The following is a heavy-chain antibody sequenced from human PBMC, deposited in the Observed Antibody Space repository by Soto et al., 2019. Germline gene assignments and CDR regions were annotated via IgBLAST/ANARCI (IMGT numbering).Heavy chain of an antibody. Sequence: ASRKLSSKSSGHTFTSYGISWARQAPGQGLEWMGWISAYNGNTNYAQKLHGRVTMTTDTSTSTAYMDLRSPRSDDTAVYYWGRSKDGRAFDIWGQGRM. CDR3: GRSKDGRAFDI. V-gene: IGHV1-18*01. CDR2: ISAYNGNT. J-gene: IGHJ3*02. CDR1: GHTFTSYG.